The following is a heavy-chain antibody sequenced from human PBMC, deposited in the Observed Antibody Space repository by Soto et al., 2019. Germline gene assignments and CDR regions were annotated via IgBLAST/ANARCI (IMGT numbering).Heavy chain of an antibody. CDR3: VNDAMSFMIVVVVTD. V-gene: IGHV3-9*01. D-gene: IGHD3-22*01. CDR1: GFTFDDYA. Sequence: VQLVESGGGLVQPGRSLRLSCAASGFTFDDYAMHWVRPVPGKGLEWDSGVSWNRARIAYAYSVKGLFTISRDNANNSLYLQMNNLRAEDTALYYCVNDAMSFMIVVVVTDWGQGTLVTVSS. CDR2: VSWNRARI. J-gene: IGHJ4*02.